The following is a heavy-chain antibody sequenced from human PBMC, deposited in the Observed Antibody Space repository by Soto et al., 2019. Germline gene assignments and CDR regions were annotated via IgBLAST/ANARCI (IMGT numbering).Heavy chain of an antibody. CDR1: GNTLSELY. V-gene: IGHV1-24*01. CDR3: ATVFGESNGWYTSYYFDY. CDR2: FDPEDGET. D-gene: IGHD6-19*01. Sequence: ASVKVSCKVSGNTLSELYMHWVRQAPGKGLEWMGGFDPEDGETIYAQKFQGRVTMTEDTSTDTAYMELSSLRSEDTAVYYCATVFGESNGWYTSYYFDYWGQGXLVTVSS. J-gene: IGHJ4*02.